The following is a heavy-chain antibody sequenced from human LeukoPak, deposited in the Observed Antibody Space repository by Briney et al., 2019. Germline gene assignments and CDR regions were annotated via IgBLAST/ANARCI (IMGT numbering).Heavy chain of an antibody. V-gene: IGHV1-2*02. J-gene: IGHJ4*02. CDR1: GYTFTSYD. CDR2: MNPNSGGT. Sequence: ASVKVSCKASGYTFTSYDINWVRQATGQGLEWMGWMNPNSGGTNYAQKFQGRVTMTRDTSISTAYMELSRLRSDDTAVYYCARDGRYCSSTSCRGDFDYWGQGTLVTVSS. D-gene: IGHD2-2*01. CDR3: ARDGRYCSSTSCRGDFDY.